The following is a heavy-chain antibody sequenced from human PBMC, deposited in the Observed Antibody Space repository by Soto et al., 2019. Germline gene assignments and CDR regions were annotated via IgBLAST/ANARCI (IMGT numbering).Heavy chain of an antibody. CDR3: ARDNVENRMDV. Sequence: PGGSLRLSCAASGFTFSSYEMNWVRQAPGKGLEWVSYISSSGSTIYYADSVKGRFTISRDNAKNSLYLQMNSLRAEDTAVYYCARDNVENRMDVWGQGTTVTVFS. V-gene: IGHV3-48*03. CDR2: ISSSGSTI. CDR1: GFTFSSYE. D-gene: IGHD1-1*01. J-gene: IGHJ6*02.